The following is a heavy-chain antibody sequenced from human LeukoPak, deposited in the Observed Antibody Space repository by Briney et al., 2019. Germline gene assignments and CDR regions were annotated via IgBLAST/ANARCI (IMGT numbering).Heavy chain of an antibody. D-gene: IGHD4-17*01. CDR1: GGSISSGGYS. CDR3: ARGAFGDYYFDY. Sequence: SSETLSLTCAVSGGSISSGGYSWSWIRQPPGKGLEWIGCIYHSGSTYYNPSLKSRVTISVDRSKNQFSLKLGSVTAADTAVYYCARGAFGDYYFDYWGQGTLVTVSS. J-gene: IGHJ4*02. V-gene: IGHV4-30-2*01. CDR2: IYHSGST.